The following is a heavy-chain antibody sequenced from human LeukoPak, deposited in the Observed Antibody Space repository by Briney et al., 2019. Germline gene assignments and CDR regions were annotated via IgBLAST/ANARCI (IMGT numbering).Heavy chain of an antibody. CDR2: IDQYGRAK. D-gene: IGHD5-18*01. CDR1: GFTFSDYW. CDR3: ARADSYGSILDY. J-gene: IGHJ4*02. Sequence: GPLRLSCAAAGFTFSDYWKSWVRQAPWKGLEWVASIDQYGRAKYYVDSVRGRFTFSRDNTKNSLHLQMNSLRAEDTAVYYCARADSYGSILDYWGQGTRVIDSS. V-gene: IGHV3-7*04.